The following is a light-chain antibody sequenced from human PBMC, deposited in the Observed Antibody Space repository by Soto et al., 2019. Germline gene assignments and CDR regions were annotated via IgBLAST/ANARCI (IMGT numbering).Light chain of an antibody. Sequence: DIQSTPSPSSLSASLGDRFTTTFQASQDISNYLNWYQQKPGKPPKLLIYDASNLETGVPSRFSGSGSGTDFTFTISSLQPEDIATYYCQQYDNLPITFGQGTRLEIK. J-gene: IGKJ5*01. V-gene: IGKV1-33*01. CDR3: QQYDNLPIT. CDR2: DAS. CDR1: QDISNY.